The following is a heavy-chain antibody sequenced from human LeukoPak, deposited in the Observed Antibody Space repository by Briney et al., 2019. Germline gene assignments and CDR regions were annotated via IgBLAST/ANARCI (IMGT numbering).Heavy chain of an antibody. CDR3: TSGEYTQGSDV. CDR2: VDTSGST. D-gene: IGHD4-17*01. Sequence: PSETLSLTCTVSDGSISSAYRWTWIRQSAGKGLEWIGRVDTSGSTKYNPSLKSRVTISFDTPKNQFSLRLTSVTAADTAVYYCTSGEYTQGSDVWGQGTMVTVTS. V-gene: IGHV4-61*02. CDR1: DGSISSAYR. J-gene: IGHJ3*01.